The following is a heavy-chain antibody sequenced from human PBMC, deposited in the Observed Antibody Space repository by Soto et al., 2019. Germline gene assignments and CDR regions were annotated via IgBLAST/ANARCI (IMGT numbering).Heavy chain of an antibody. D-gene: IGHD3-22*01. J-gene: IGHJ3*01. CDR3: ARGDFYDSSGPFSDAFDX. CDR1: GFSFSSYW. Sequence: GGSLRLSCAASGFSFSSYWMSWVRQAPGKGLEWVANIKPDGSEKWYVDSVKGRFTISRDNAKKSLYLQMNSLRAEDTAVYYCARGDFYDSSGPFSDAFDXSGQGTMVTVSS. CDR2: IKPDGSEK. V-gene: IGHV3-7*04.